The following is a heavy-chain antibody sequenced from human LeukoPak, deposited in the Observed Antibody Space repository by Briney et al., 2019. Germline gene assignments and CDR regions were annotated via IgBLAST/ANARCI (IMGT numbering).Heavy chain of an antibody. Sequence: ASVKVSCKASGYTFTSYDINWVRQATGQGLEWMGWMNPNSGNTGYAQKFQGRVTMTRNTSISTAYMELSSLRSEDTAVYYCARPARKGSLRWWVFDYWGQGTLVTVSS. CDR2: MNPNSGNT. V-gene: IGHV1-8*01. CDR3: ARPARKGSLRWWVFDY. CDR1: GYTFTSYD. D-gene: IGHD4-23*01. J-gene: IGHJ4*02.